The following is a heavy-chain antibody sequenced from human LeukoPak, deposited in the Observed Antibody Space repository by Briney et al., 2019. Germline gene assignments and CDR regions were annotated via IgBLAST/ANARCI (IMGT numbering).Heavy chain of an antibody. CDR3: ARGVGDSSGYYYSGFDY. Sequence: SETLSLTCTVSGGSISSYYWSWIRQPPGKGLEWIGYIYYSGSTKYNPSLKSRATISVDTSKNRCSLKLSSVTAADTAVYYCARGVGDSSGYYYSGFDYWGQGTLVTVSS. J-gene: IGHJ4*02. CDR2: IYYSGST. D-gene: IGHD3-22*01. CDR1: GGSISSYY. V-gene: IGHV4-59*01.